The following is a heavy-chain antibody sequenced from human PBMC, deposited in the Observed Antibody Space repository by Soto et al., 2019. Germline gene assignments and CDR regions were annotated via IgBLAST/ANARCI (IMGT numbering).Heavy chain of an antibody. J-gene: IGHJ6*02. CDR1: GFTFSSYA. CDR3: ARTPRGQWDLPYYYYGMDV. D-gene: IGHD1-26*01. CDR2: ISYDGSNK. V-gene: IGHV3-30-3*01. Sequence: QVQLVESGGGVVQPGRSLRLSCAASGFTFSSYAMHWVRQAPGKGLEWVAVISYDGSNKYYADSVKGRFTISRDNSKNTLYLQMHSLRAEDTAVYYCARTPRGQWDLPYYYYGMDVWGQGTTVTVSS.